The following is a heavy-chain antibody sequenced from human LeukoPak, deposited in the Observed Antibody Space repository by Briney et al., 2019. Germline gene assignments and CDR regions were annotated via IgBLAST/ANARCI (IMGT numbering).Heavy chain of an antibody. CDR3: ASKGGYCSGGGCCSRILTFNI. D-gene: IGHD2-15*01. CDR1: GFTFSSYA. J-gene: IGHJ3*02. V-gene: IGHV3-23*01. Sequence: PGGSLRLSCAASGFTFSSYAMSWVRQAPGKGLEWVFAISAGGDTTYYADSVKGRFTISRDNSKNTLYLQMNSLRAEDTAVYYCASKGGYCSGGGCCSRILTFNIWGQGTMVTVSS. CDR2: ISAGGDTT.